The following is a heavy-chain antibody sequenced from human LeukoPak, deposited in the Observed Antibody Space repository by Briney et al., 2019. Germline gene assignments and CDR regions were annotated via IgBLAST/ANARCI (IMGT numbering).Heavy chain of an antibody. CDR2: INRSGGST. CDR3: ARDLDYGEKSEDY. CDR1: GFTFINYY. V-gene: IGHV1-46*01. D-gene: IGHD4/OR15-4a*01. Sequence: GASVKVSCKASGFTFINYYMHWVRQAPGQGLEWLGIINRSGGSTNYPQKFQDRVTMARDTSTSTVYMELSSLRSEDTYVYYCARDLDYGEKSEDYWGQGTLVTVSS. J-gene: IGHJ4*02.